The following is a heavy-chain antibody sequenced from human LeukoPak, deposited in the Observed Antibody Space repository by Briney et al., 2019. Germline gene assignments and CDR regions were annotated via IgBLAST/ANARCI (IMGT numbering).Heavy chain of an antibody. D-gene: IGHD3-10*01. CDR1: GFTFSNYG. V-gene: IGHV3-21*01. CDR2: ISSSSSYI. J-gene: IGHJ5*02. CDR3: ARGSRSEYYYGSGSSDWFDP. Sequence: GGSLRLSCAASGFTFSNYGMNWVRQAPGKGLEWVSSISSSSSYIYYADSVKGRFTISRDNAKNSLYLQMNSLRAEDTAVYYCARGSRSEYYYGSGSSDWFDPWGQGTLVTVSS.